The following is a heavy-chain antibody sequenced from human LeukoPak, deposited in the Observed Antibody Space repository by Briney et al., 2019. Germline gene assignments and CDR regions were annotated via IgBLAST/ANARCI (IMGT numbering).Heavy chain of an antibody. Sequence: SGPALVKPTQTLTLTCTFSGFSLSTPEMCVTWIRQPPGTALEWHALIDWDDDKFYRPSQRTHLTISKDTPKNQVVLRMTNMDPWDTGPYNCARIPPNSPSFDYWGQGALITVSS. CDR3: ARIPPNSPSFDY. CDR2: IDWDDDK. D-gene: IGHD4-23*01. V-gene: IGHV2-70*01. J-gene: IGHJ4*02. CDR1: GFSLSTPEMC.